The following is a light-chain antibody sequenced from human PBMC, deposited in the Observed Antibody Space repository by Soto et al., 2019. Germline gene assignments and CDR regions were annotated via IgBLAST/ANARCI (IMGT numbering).Light chain of an antibody. CDR2: DAL. CDR3: QQRSNWPPIT. V-gene: IGKV3-11*01. CDR1: QSVDWY. Sequence: EIVLTQSPATLYLSPGDRATLSCRASQSVDWYVAWYQQKPGQAPRLLMYDALKRATGTPDRFSGSGSGTDFTLTTMCREPEDYVAYYCQQRSNWPPITFGPGTKVDLK. J-gene: IGKJ3*01.